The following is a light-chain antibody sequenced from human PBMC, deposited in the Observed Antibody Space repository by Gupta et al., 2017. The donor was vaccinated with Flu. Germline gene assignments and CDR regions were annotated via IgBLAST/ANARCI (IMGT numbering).Light chain of an antibody. Sequence: SPSTLSAFVGDRVTRTCRASQKINSWLDWYQQKPGKAPKLLIYEASTGESGVPLRFSGNGAGTEFTLTSTSRRPEDSGTYYFQQYFSLWAFGPGTKVEVK. CDR3: QQYFSLWA. V-gene: IGKV1-5*03. J-gene: IGKJ1*01. CDR1: QKINSW. CDR2: EAS.